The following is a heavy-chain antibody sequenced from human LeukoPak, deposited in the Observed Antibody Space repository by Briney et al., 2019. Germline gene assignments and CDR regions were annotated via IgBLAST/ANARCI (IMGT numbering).Heavy chain of an antibody. Sequence: SETLSLTCTVSGGSISSYYWSWIRQPPGKGLEWIGYIYYSGSTNYNPSLKSRVTISVDTSKNQFSLKLSSVTAADTAVYYCARGLGRKGNWFDPWGQGTLVTGSS. CDR1: GGSISSYY. V-gene: IGHV4-59*01. CDR3: ARGLGRKGNWFDP. CDR2: IYYSGST. D-gene: IGHD7-27*01. J-gene: IGHJ5*02.